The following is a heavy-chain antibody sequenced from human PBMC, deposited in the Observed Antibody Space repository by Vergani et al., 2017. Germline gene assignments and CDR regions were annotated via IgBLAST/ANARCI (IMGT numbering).Heavy chain of an antibody. Sequence: EVQLVESGGGLVKPGGSLRLSCAASGFTFSSYSMNWVRQAPGKGLEWVSSISSSSSYIYYADSVKGRFTISRDNAKNSLYLQMNSLRAEDTAVYYCARDRARKYPSHAFDIWGQGTMVTVSS. CDR2: ISSSSSYI. D-gene: IGHD2-2*01. V-gene: IGHV3-21*01. CDR3: ARDRARKYPSHAFDI. J-gene: IGHJ3*02. CDR1: GFTFSSYS.